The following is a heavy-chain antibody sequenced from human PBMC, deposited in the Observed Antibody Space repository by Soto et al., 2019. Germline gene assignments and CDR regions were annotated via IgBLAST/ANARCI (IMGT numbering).Heavy chain of an antibody. J-gene: IGHJ4*02. V-gene: IGHV3-33*06. CDR1: GFTFSSYG. Sequence: QVQLVESGGGVVQPGRSLRLSCAASGFTFSSYGMHWVRQAPGKGLEWVAVIWYDGSNKYYADSVKGRFTISRDNSKNTLYLQMNSLRAEDTAVYYCAKTFEPSIAVAGTNYFDYWGQGTLVTVSS. CDR2: IWYDGSNK. CDR3: AKTFEPSIAVAGTNYFDY. D-gene: IGHD6-19*01.